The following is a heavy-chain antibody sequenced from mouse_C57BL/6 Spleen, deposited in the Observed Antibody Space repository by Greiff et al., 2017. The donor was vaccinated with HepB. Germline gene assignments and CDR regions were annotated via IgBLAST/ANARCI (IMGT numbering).Heavy chain of an antibody. CDR3: AREGYSKEFAY. J-gene: IGHJ3*01. Sequence: QVQLQQSGAELVRPGASVKLSCKASGYTFTDYYINWVKQRPGQGLEWIARIYPGSGNTYYNEKFKGKATLTAEKSSSTAYMQLSSLTSEDSAVYFCAREGYSKEFAYWGQGTLVTVSA. D-gene: IGHD2-5*01. V-gene: IGHV1-76*01. CDR2: IYPGSGNT. CDR1: GYTFTDYY.